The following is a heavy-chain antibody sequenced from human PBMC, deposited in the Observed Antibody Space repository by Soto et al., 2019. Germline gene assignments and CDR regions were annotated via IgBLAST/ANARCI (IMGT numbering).Heavy chain of an antibody. D-gene: IGHD6-13*01. V-gene: IGHV4-31*03. J-gene: IGHJ5*02. CDR1: GGSISSGGYY. CDR2: IYYSGST. Sequence: PSETLSLTCTVSGGSISSGGYYWSWIRQHPGKGLEWIGYIYYSGSTYYNPSLKSRVTISVDTSKNQFSLKLSSVTAADTAVYYCASSPRLHSSRWTPYCLDPWGQGILVTVSS. CDR3: ASSPRLHSSRWTPYCLDP.